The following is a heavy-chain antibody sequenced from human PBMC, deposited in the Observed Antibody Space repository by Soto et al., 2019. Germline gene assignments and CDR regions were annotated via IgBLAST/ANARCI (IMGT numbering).Heavy chain of an antibody. V-gene: IGHV3-23*01. J-gene: IGHJ5*01. CDR3: AKLPYFDRSSYNWFEY. D-gene: IGHD3-9*01. Sequence: GGSLRLSCAASGFTFSRYAMTWVRQAPGKGLEWVSGISGSGATTSYADSVKGRFTVSRDNSKNTLYLQMNSLRVEDTAVYYCAKLPYFDRSSYNWFEYWAQGT. CDR2: ISGSGATT. CDR1: GFTFSRYA.